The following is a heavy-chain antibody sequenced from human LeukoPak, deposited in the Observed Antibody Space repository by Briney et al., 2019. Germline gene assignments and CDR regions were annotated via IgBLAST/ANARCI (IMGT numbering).Heavy chain of an antibody. CDR3: APDLRASDWSVDY. J-gene: IGHJ4*02. V-gene: IGHV3-23*01. D-gene: IGHD3-9*01. Sequence: PPGGSLRLSWAASGFTFRNYAMSWVRQAPGRGLEWVSVISDSGGSTYYADSVKGRFTISRDNSKNTLCLQINSVRAVDAAVYDCAPDLRASDWSVDYWGQGTLVTVSS. CDR1: GFTFRNYA. CDR2: ISDSGGST.